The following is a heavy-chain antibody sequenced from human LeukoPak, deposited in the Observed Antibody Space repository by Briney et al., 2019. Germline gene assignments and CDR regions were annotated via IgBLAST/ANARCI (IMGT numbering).Heavy chain of an antibody. CDR3: ARDRTRDIVVVPAAIDWFDP. J-gene: IGHJ5*02. CDR1: GGSISSYY. CDR2: IYTSGST. V-gene: IGHV4-4*07. D-gene: IGHD2-2*02. Sequence: SETLSLTCTVSGGSISSYYWSWIRQPAGKGLEWIGRIYTSGSTNYNPSLKSRVTMSVDTSKNQFSLKLSSVTAADTAVYYCARDRTRDIVVVPAAIDWFDPWGQGTLVTVSS.